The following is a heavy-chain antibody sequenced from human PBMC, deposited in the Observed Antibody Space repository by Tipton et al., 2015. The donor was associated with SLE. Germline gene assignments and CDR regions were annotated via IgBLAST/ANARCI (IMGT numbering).Heavy chain of an antibody. CDR2: VYYLGAT. V-gene: IGHV4-59*08. CDR3: ARLAHYNSNWYLGV. D-gene: IGHD3-22*01. J-gene: IGHJ1*01. CDR1: NGSINLYY. Sequence: TLSLTCTVSNGSINLYYWSWIRQSPGKGLEYIGHVYYLGATNYSPSFESRVAMSVDTSKNQFSLRLRSVTAADTAVYYCARLAHYNSNWYLGVWGQGALVSVPS.